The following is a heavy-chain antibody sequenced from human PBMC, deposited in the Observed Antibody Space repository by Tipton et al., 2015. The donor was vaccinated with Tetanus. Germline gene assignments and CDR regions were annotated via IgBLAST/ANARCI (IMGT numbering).Heavy chain of an antibody. CDR2: IDYFGST. CDR1: GGSISTYH. Sequence: TLSLTCTVSGGSISTYHWNWIRQSPGKGLEWIGYIDYFGSTKYNPSLKSRVAMSVDTSKNQLSLRLNSVTSADTAVYYCARGTDAYKSGNYWGQGTLVTVSS. CDR3: ARGTDAYKSGNY. D-gene: IGHD5-24*01. J-gene: IGHJ4*01. V-gene: IGHV4-59*01.